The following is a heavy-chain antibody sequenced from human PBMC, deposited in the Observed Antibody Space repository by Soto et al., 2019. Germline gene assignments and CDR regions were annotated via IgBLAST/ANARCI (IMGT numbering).Heavy chain of an antibody. CDR1: GFTFSSYS. D-gene: IGHD3-16*02. CDR3: ARGPLGELSNYYYYMDV. V-gene: IGHV3-21*01. CDR2: ISSSSSYI. Sequence: TGGSLRLSCAASGFTFSSYSMNWVRQAPGKGLEWVSSISSSSSYIYYADSVKGRFTISRDNAKNSLYLQMNSLRAEDTAVYYCARGPLGELSNYYYYMDVWGKGTTVTVS. J-gene: IGHJ6*03.